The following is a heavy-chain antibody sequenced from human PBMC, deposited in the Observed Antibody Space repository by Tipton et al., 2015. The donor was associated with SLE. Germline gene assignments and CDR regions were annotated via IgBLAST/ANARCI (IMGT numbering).Heavy chain of an antibody. V-gene: IGHV3-64*01. CDR3: ARDRLRFLEWPSDAFDI. CDR1: GFTFSSYA. D-gene: IGHD3-3*01. CDR2: ISSNGGST. Sequence: SLRLSCAASGFTFSSYAMHWVRQAPGKGLEYVSAISSNGGSTYYANSVKGRFTISRDNAKNSLYLQMNSLRAEDTAVYYCARDRLRFLEWPSDAFDIWGQGTMVTVSS. J-gene: IGHJ3*02.